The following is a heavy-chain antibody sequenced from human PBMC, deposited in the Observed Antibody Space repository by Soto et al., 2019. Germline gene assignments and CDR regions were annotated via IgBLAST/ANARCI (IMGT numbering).Heavy chain of an antibody. Sequence: SVKVSCKASGFTFSSSAVQWVRQARGQRLEWIGKIVVGSGNTNYAQKFQERVTITRDMSTSTAYMELSSLRSEDTAVYYCAKWRNYYDSSGYYPWGQGTLVTVSS. CDR1: GFTFSSSA. J-gene: IGHJ5*02. CDR2: IVVGSGNT. D-gene: IGHD3-22*01. CDR3: AKWRNYYDSSGYYP. V-gene: IGHV1-58*01.